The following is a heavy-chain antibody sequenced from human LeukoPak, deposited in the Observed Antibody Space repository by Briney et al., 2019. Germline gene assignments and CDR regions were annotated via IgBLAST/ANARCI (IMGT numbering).Heavy chain of an antibody. D-gene: IGHD5-18*01. V-gene: IGHV5-51*01. J-gene: IGHJ4*02. CDR3: ARHPWGYSYGVDY. Sequence: GESPKISCKGSGYSFTSYWIGWVRQMPGKGLEWMGIIYPGDSDTRYSPSFQGQVTILADKSISTAYLQWSSLKASDTAMYYCARHPWGYSYGVDYWGQGTLVTVSS. CDR1: GYSFTSYW. CDR2: IYPGDSDT.